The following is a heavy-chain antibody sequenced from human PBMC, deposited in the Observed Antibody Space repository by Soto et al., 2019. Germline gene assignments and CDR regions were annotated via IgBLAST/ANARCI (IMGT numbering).Heavy chain of an antibody. J-gene: IGHJ3*02. D-gene: IGHD3-10*01. CDR2: ISSGSSTI. V-gene: IGHV3-48*02. CDR3: PSSTRTYGSGTDFLTRAFDI. CDR1: RFTFSSYS. Sequence: GGSLRLSCAASRFTFSSYSMNWVRQAPGKGLEWVSYISSGSSTIYYADSVKGRFTISRDNAKNSLYLQMDSLRDEDTAVYYCPSSTRTYGSGTDFLTRAFDIWGQGTMVTVSS.